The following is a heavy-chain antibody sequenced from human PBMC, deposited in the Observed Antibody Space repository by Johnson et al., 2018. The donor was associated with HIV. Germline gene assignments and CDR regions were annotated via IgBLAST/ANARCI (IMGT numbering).Heavy chain of an antibody. D-gene: IGHD5-24*01. CDR1: GFTVSSYY. CDR2: LFSGGSI. V-gene: IGHV3-66*01. Sequence: VQLVESGGGLVQPGGSLRLSCAASGFTVSSYYMSWVRQAPGKGLEWVSVLFSGGSIYFADSVKGRFTISRDNPKNTLYLQMNSLRAEDTAVYYCARACRDGYTCDAFDIWGQGTMVTVSS. CDR3: ARACRDGYTCDAFDI. J-gene: IGHJ3*02.